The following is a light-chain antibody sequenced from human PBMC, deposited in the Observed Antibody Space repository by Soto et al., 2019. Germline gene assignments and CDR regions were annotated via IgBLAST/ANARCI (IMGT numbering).Light chain of an antibody. V-gene: IGLV1-40*01. Sequence: QSVLTQPPSVSGAPGQRVTISCTGSSSNIGAGYDVHGYQQLPGTAPKLLIYGNSNRPSGVPDRFSGSKSGTSASLAITGLQAGDEADYYCQSYDSSLSGVVFGGGTKLTVL. CDR1: SSNIGAGYD. J-gene: IGLJ2*01. CDR3: QSYDSSLSGVV. CDR2: GNS.